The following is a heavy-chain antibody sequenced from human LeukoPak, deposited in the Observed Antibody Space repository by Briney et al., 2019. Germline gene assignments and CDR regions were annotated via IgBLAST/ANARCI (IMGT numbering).Heavy chain of an antibody. V-gene: IGHV3-23*01. CDR2: ISGSGSST. J-gene: IGHJ6*02. D-gene: IGHD1-1*01. CDR3: ARVPHRTNYYYGLDV. CDR1: GFTFNNYA. Sequence: PGGSLRLSCAASGFTFNNYAVSWVRQAPGKGLEWVSVISGSGSSTYYADSVKGRFTIFRDNSKDTVYVQMNSLRAEDTAVYYCARVPHRTNYYYGLDVWGQGTTVIVSS.